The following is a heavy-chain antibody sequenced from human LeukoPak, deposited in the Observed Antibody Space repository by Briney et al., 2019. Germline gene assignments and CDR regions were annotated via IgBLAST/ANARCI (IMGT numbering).Heavy chain of an antibody. V-gene: IGHV3-21*01. CDR3: AKDDRGNEAPFDY. CDR2: ISSSSSSI. J-gene: IGHJ4*02. CDR1: GFTFRSYN. Sequence: GGSLRLSCAASGFTFRSYNFHWVRQAPGKGLEWVSFISSSSSSIYYADSVKGRFTISRDNSKNTLHLQMNSLRAEDTAVYYCAKDDRGNEAPFDYWGQGTLVTVS.